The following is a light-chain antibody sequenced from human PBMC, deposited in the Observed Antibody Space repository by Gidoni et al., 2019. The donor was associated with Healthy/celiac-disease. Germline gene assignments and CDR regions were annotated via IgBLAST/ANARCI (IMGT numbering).Light chain of an antibody. Sequence: SSELTQDPAVSLALGQTVRITCQGDSLRSYYASWYQQKPGQAPVLVIYGKNNRPSGIPDRVSGSSSGNTASLTITGAQAEDEADYYCNSRDSSGNHLVVFGGGTKLTVL. CDR3: NSRDSSGNHLVV. CDR1: SLRSYY. CDR2: GKN. J-gene: IGLJ2*01. V-gene: IGLV3-19*01.